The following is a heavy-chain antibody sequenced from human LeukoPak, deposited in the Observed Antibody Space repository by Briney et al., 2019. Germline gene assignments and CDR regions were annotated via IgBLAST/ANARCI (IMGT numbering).Heavy chain of an antibody. V-gene: IGHV4-39*01. CDR1: GGSISSWSYF. Sequence: SETLPLTCTVSGGSISSWSYFWGWIRQPPGKGLEWIGTIDYSGSTYHNPSPKSRVSISVDTSKNQFSLKVSSVTAADTAMYYCARRSGSGDSRRPFDYWGQGTLVTVSS. J-gene: IGHJ4*02. CDR2: IDYSGST. CDR3: ARRSGSGDSRRPFDY. D-gene: IGHD4-17*01.